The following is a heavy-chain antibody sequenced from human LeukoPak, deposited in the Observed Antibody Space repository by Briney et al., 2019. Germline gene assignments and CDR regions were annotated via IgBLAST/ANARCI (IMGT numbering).Heavy chain of an antibody. V-gene: IGHV4-59*01. Sequence: SETLSLACTVSDGSISNYYWSWVRQPPGKGLEWIAYIDNSGSTNYNPSLRSRVTISIDTSRNQFSLKLSSVTAADTAVYYCARTDYYDSSVIYYYALDIWGQGTMVTVSS. CDR1: DGSISNYY. D-gene: IGHD3-22*01. J-gene: IGHJ3*02. CDR2: IDNSGST. CDR3: ARTDYYDSSVIYYYALDI.